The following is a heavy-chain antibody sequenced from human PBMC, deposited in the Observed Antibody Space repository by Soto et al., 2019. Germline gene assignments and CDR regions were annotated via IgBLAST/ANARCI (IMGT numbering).Heavy chain of an antibody. CDR1: GGTFSSYT. CDR2: IIPILGIA. Sequence: ASVKVSCKASGGTFSSYTISWVRQAPGQGLEWMGRIIPILGIANYAQKFQGRVTITADKSTSTAYMELSSLRSEDTAVYYCARDKRVGGKYFQHWGQGTLVTVSS. V-gene: IGHV1-69*04. J-gene: IGHJ1*01. CDR3: ARDKRVGGKYFQH. D-gene: IGHD2-15*01.